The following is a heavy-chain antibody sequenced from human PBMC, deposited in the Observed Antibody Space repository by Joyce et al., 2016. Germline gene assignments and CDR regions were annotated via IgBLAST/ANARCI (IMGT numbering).Heavy chain of an antibody. D-gene: IGHD2-15*01. Sequence: EVELVESGGVVVQPGGSLRLACAASGFTLDDHTMIWVRQTRGKVQERFTVVIGDSMGTCYGDSMNGRFTISSDNAKKSRFLQRRSLRTEDSASDSCAKGSRCRGPGCYPATQEYYFDYWGLGTLVTVTS. CDR1: GFTLDDHT. CDR2: VIGDSMGT. V-gene: IGHV3-43*01. CDR3: AKGSRCRGPGCYPATQEYYFDY. J-gene: IGHJ4*03.